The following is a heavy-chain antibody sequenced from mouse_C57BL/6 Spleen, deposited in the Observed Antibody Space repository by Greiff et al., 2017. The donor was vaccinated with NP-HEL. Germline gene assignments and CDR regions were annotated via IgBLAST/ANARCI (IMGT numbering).Heavy chain of an antibody. CDR2: IYPGSGNT. D-gene: IGHD1-1*01. CDR1: GYTFTDYY. J-gene: IGHJ4*01. Sequence: VQLQQSGAELVRPGASVKLSCKASGYTFTDYYINWVKQRPGQGLEWIARIYPGSGNTYYNEKFKGKATLTAEKSSSTAYMQLSSLTSEDSAVYFCARGFYYGSSLAMDYWGQGTSVTVSS. V-gene: IGHV1-76*01. CDR3: ARGFYYGSSLAMDY.